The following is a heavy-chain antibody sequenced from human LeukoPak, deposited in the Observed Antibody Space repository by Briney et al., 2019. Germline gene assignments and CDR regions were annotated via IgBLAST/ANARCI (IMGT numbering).Heavy chain of an antibody. CDR1: GFTFSSYV. Sequence: PGGSLRLSCAASGFTFSSYVMSWVRQAPGKGLEWVSAIGGYSLTVYNAQSLKGRCTVSRDNSKNTLYLQVTDLRVDDTAVYYCAKGQMVRGVTTSYYMDAWGKGTRVTVSS. V-gene: IGHV3-23*01. D-gene: IGHD3-10*01. CDR2: IGGYSLTV. CDR3: AKGQMVRGVTTSYYMDA. J-gene: IGHJ6*03.